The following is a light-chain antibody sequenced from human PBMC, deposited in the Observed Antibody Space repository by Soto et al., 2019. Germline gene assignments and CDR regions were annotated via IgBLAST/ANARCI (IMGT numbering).Light chain of an antibody. CDR3: SSYTSSSTRV. Sequence: QSALTQPASVSGSPGQLITISCTGTSSDVGGYNYVSWYQQHPGKAPKLMIYEVSNRPSGVSNRFSGSKSGNTASLTISGLQAEDAADYYCSSYTSSSTRVFGGGTKVTVL. CDR2: EVS. V-gene: IGLV2-14*01. J-gene: IGLJ3*02. CDR1: SSDVGGYNY.